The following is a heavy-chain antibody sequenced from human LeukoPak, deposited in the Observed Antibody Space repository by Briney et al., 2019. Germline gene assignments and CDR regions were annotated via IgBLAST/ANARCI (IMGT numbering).Heavy chain of an antibody. CDR2: IKRKNDGGTT. CDR3: ITYRNGWAYLDP. CDR1: GITLSNAW. D-gene: IGHD3-16*01. J-gene: IGHJ5*02. Sequence: KPGGSLRLSCAASGITLSNAWMTWVRQAPGKGLEWVRRIKRKNDGGTTEYAAPVKGRFTISRDDSENTLYLQMNSLKTEDTGVYYCITYRNGWAYLDPWGQGTQVTVSS. V-gene: IGHV3-15*01.